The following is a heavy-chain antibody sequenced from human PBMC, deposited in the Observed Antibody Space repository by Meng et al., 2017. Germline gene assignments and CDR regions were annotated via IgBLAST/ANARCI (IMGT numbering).Heavy chain of an antibody. V-gene: IGHV3-30*04. CDR2: ISYDGSNK. CDR3: ARSPLAFKMRYFDY. CDR1: GFTFRSYA. Sequence: GGSLRPPCAASGFTFRSYAMHRVRQAPGKGLEWVAVISYDGSNKYYADSVKGRFTISRDNSKNTLYLQMNSLRAEDTAVYYCARSPLAFKMRYFDYWGQGTLVTVSS. J-gene: IGHJ4*02. D-gene: IGHD5-24*01.